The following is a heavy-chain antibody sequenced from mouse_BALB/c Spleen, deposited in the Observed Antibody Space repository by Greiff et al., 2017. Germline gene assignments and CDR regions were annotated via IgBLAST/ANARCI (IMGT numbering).Heavy chain of an antibody. J-gene: IGHJ4*01. CDR2: IWAGGST. CDR1: GFSLTSYG. V-gene: IGHV2-9*02. CDR3: ARGPYYYGSSPYAMDY. D-gene: IGHD1-1*01. Sequence: QVQLKESGPGLVAPSQSLSITCTVSGFSLTSYGVHWVRQPPGKGLEWLGVIWAGGSTNYNSALMSRLSISKDNSKSQVFLKMNSLQTDDTAMYYCARGPYYYGSSPYAMDYWGQGTSVTVSS.